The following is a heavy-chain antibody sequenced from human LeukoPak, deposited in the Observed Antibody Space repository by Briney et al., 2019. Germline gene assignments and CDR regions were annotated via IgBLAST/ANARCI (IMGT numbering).Heavy chain of an antibody. Sequence: GGSPRLSCEASGFTFSTYGMDWVRQAPGKGLEWVSSISGSSKYIYYADSVKGRFTISRDNAKNSLYLQINSLRAEDTAVYYCGREGFWGIPNCVAYFFDYGARGPRVPV. D-gene: IGHD2/OR15-2a*01. J-gene: IGHJ4*02. CDR1: GFTFSTYG. V-gene: IGHV3-21*01. CDR3: GREGFWGIPNCVAYFFDY. CDR2: ISGSSKYI.